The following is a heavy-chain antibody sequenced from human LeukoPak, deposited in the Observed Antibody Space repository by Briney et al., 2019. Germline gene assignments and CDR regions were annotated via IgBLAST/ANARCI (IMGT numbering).Heavy chain of an antibody. D-gene: IGHD3-10*01. CDR1: GGSISSYY. CDR2: IYTSGST. J-gene: IGHJ4*02. V-gene: IGHV4-4*07. CDR3: ARGLRPRGFGEFFDY. Sequence: SETLSLTCTVSGGSISSYYWSWIRQPAGKGLEWIGRIYTSGSTNYNPSLKSRVTISVDTSKNQFSLKLSSVTAADTAVYYCARGLRPRGFGEFFDYWGQGTLVTVSS.